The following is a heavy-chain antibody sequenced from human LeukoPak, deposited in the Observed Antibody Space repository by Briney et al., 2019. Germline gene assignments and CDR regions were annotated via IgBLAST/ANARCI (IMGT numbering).Heavy chain of an antibody. V-gene: IGHV4-39*01. CDR1: GGSISSSSYY. Sequence: PSETLSLTCAVSGGSISSSSYYWGWIRQPPGKGLEWIGSIYYSGSTYYNPSLKSRVTISVDTSKNQFSLKLSSVTAADTAVYYCARQKAMVRGVIMPDLDYWGQGTLVTVSS. CDR2: IYYSGST. J-gene: IGHJ4*02. D-gene: IGHD3-10*01. CDR3: ARQKAMVRGVIMPDLDY.